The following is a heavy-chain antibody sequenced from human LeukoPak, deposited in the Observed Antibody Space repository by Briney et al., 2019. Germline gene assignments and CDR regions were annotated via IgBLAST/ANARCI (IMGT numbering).Heavy chain of an antibody. CDR1: GGSISSTSYN. Sequence: PSETLSLTCTVSGGSISSTSYNWGWIRQPPGKGLEWIGDINHRGSTNYNPSLESRVTMSVDTSNNQFSLKLSSVTAADTALYYCAGERENYYHWGQGALVTVSS. CDR3: AGERENYYH. J-gene: IGHJ4*02. V-gene: IGHV4-39*07. D-gene: IGHD3-10*01. CDR2: INHRGST.